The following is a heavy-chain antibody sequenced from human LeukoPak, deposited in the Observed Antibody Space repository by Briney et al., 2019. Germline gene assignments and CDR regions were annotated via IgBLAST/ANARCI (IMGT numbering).Heavy chain of an antibody. CDR3: ALVRGVIIVDY. V-gene: IGHV4-38-2*01. D-gene: IGHD3-10*01. CDR1: GYSISSGYY. Sequence: SETLSLTCAASGYSISSGYYWGWIRQPPGKGLEWIGSIYHSGSTYYNPSLKSRVTISVDTSKNQFSLKLSSVTAADTAVYYCALVRGVIIVDYWGQGTLVTVSS. CDR2: IYHSGST. J-gene: IGHJ4*02.